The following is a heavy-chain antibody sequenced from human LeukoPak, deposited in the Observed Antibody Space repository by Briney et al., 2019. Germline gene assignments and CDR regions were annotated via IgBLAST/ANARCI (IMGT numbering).Heavy chain of an antibody. J-gene: IGHJ3*02. D-gene: IGHD5-18*01. CDR3: AKVGLGNTAIHI. CDR2: MNFNSGNT. Sequence: ASVKVSCKASGYTFPNYDINWVRQATGQGLEWMGWMNFNSGNTGYARKFQGRVTMTTNTAISTVYMELSSLKSEDTAIYYCAKVGLGNTAIHIWGQGTMVTVSS. CDR1: GYTFPNYD. V-gene: IGHV1-8*01.